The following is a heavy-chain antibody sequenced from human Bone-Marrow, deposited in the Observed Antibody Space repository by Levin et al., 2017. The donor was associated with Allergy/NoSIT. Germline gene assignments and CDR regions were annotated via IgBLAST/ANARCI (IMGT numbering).Heavy chain of an antibody. V-gene: IGHV3-23*01. Sequence: GESLKISCAASGFTLDTYAMIWVRQAPGKGLEWVSAISNRAGYTYYADSVKGRFTISRDSAENTVYLQMNGLRAEDTAVYYCAKSGLHFLRNYYYFYYFMDVWGKGTTVTVSS. CDR1: GFTLDTYA. J-gene: IGHJ6*03. D-gene: IGHD6-25*01. CDR2: ISNRAGYT. CDR3: AKSGLHFLRNYYYFYYFMDV.